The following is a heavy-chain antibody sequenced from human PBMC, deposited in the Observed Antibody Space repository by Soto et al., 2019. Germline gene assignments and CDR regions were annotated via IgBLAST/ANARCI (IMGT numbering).Heavy chain of an antibody. Sequence: GASVNVSCKASGGTFSSYAISWVRQAPGQGLEWMGGIIPIFGTANYAQKFQGRVTITADESTSTAYMELSSLRSEDTAVYYCARDMWRRQQLVFNYYYYGMDVWGQGTTVTVSS. V-gene: IGHV1-69*13. CDR2: IIPIFGTA. J-gene: IGHJ6*02. CDR3: ARDMWRRQQLVFNYYYYGMDV. D-gene: IGHD6-13*01. CDR1: GGTFSSYA.